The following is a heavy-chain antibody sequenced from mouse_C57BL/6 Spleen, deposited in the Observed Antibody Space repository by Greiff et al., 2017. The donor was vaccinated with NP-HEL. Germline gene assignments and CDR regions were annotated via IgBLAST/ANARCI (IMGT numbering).Heavy chain of an antibody. Sequence: VQLQQSGPELVKPGASVKISCKASGYTFTDYYMNWVKQSHGKSLEWIGDINPNNGGTSYNQKFKGKATLTVDKSSSTAYMELRSLTSEDSAVYYCARRVRRGYAMDYWGQGTSVTVSS. CDR2: INPNNGGT. CDR1: GYTFTDYY. J-gene: IGHJ4*01. CDR3: ARRVRRGYAMDY. D-gene: IGHD2-14*01. V-gene: IGHV1-26*01.